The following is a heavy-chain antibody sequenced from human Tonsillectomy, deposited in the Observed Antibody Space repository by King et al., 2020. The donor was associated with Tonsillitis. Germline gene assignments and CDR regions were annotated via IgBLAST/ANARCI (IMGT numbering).Heavy chain of an antibody. D-gene: IGHD3-22*01. Sequence: QLVQSGPEVKKPGASVKVSCKASGYTFSNYGISWVRQAPGQGLEWMGWISACNGNTNYAQKLQGRVTMTTDTSTSTAYMELRSLKSDVTAVYYCSGDSTLLPYYYDSSGSVEYDSGGQGTLVTVSS. CDR2: ISACNGNT. J-gene: IGHJ4*02. CDR3: SGDSTLLPYYYDSSGSVEYDS. CDR1: GYTFSNYG. V-gene: IGHV1-18*01.